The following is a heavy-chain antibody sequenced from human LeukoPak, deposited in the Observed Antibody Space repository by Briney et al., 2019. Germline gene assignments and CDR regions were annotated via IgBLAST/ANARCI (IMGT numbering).Heavy chain of an antibody. CDR1: GFTFSSYA. D-gene: IGHD3-9*01. CDR2: ISGSGGST. Sequence: GGSLRLSCAASGFTFSSYAMSWVRQAPGKGLEWVSAISGSGGSTYYADSVKGRFTISRDNSKNTLYLQMNSLRAEDTAVYYCAKTDRYCDILTGGYFDYWGQGTLVTVSS. CDR3: AKTDRYCDILTGGYFDY. J-gene: IGHJ4*02. V-gene: IGHV3-23*01.